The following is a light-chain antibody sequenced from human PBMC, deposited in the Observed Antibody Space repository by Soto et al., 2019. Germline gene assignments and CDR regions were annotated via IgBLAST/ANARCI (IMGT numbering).Light chain of an antibody. V-gene: IGKV3-20*01. CDR2: GAS. Sequence: EIVLTQSPGILSLSPWEGATLSCRASQSVSSSNLAWYQQKPGQAPRLLIYGASTRATGIPARFSGSGSVTKFTLTISSLQPEDFATYYCQQTYSTPPTFGQGTKVDI. CDR3: QQTYSTPPT. CDR1: QSVSSSN. J-gene: IGKJ1*01.